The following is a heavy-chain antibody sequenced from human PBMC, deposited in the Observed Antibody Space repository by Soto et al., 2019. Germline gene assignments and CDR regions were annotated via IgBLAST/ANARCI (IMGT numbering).Heavy chain of an antibody. J-gene: IGHJ4*02. D-gene: IGHD3-22*01. V-gene: IGHV4-39*01. Sequence: QLQLQESVPGLVKPSETLSLTCTVSGDSDTISYYYLGWIRQPPGKGLEWIGSIHYSGSTYSNPSLKSRVTISGDTSKKQFSLKLTSVTAADAAVYYCAAQDSGRYYAAYWGQGTLVTVAA. CDR3: AAQDSGRYYAAY. CDR1: GDSDTISYYY. CDR2: IHYSGST.